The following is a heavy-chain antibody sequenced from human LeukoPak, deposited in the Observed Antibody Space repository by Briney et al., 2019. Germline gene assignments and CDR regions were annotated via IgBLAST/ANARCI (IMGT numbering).Heavy chain of an antibody. CDR1: GYTFTGYY. V-gene: IGHV1-2*02. CDR3: ARDQSYGSGSYYNPPNDY. J-gene: IGHJ4*02. Sequence: ASVKVSCKASGYTFTGYYMHWVRQAPGQGLEWMGWINPNSGGTNYAQKFQGRVTMTRDTSISTAYMELSRLRSDDTAVYYCARDQSYGSGSYYNPPNDYWGQGTLVTVSS. CDR2: INPNSGGT. D-gene: IGHD3-10*01.